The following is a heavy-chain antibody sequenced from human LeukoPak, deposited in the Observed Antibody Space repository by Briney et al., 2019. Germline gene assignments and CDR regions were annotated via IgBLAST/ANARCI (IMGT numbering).Heavy chain of an antibody. CDR1: GYTFTSYG. D-gene: IGHD5-18*01. Sequence: ASVKVSCKASGYTFTSYGISWVRQAPGQGLEWMGWISAYNGNTNYAQKLQGRVTMTTDTSTSTAYMELRSLRSDDTAVYYCARDSEIQLWLSIHYMDVWGKGTTVTVSS. V-gene: IGHV1-18*01. CDR3: ARDSEIQLWLSIHYMDV. J-gene: IGHJ6*03. CDR2: ISAYNGNT.